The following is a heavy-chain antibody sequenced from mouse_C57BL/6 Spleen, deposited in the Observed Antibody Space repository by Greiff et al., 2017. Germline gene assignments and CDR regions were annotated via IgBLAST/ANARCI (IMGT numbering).Heavy chain of an antibody. D-gene: IGHD1-1*01. Sequence: VQLQQSGAELVKPGASVKISCKASGYAFSSYWMNWVKQRPGKGLEWIGQIYPGDGDTNYNGKFKGKATLTADKSSSTAYMQLSSLTSEDSAVYFCARCDDGSIYYYAMDYWGQGTSVTVSS. J-gene: IGHJ4*01. CDR1: GYAFSSYW. CDR2: IYPGDGDT. CDR3: ARCDDGSIYYYAMDY. V-gene: IGHV1-80*01.